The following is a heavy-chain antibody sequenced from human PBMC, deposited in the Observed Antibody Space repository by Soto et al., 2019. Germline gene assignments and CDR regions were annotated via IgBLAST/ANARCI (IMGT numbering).Heavy chain of an antibody. V-gene: IGHV3-48*01. J-gene: IGHJ6*02. CDR1: GFTFSSYS. D-gene: IGHD3-3*01. CDR3: ARSITPYDFWSGPYYYYGMDV. Sequence: EVQLVESGGGLVQPGGSLRLSCAASGFTFSSYSMNWVRQAPGKGLEGVAYISSSSSTIYYADSVKGRFTISRDNAKNSLYLQMNSLRAEDTAVYYCARSITPYDFWSGPYYYYGMDVWGQGTTVTVSS. CDR2: ISSSSSTI.